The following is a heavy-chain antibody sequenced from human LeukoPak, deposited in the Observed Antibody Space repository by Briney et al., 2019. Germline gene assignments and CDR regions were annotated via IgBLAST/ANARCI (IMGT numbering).Heavy chain of an antibody. D-gene: IGHD3-10*01. CDR2: MNPNSGNT. CDR1: GYTFTSYD. J-gene: IGHJ4*02. CDR3: ARGWFGELLIDY. V-gene: IGHV1-8*01. Sequence: GASVKVSCKASGYTFTSYDINWVRQATGQGLEWMGWMNPNSGNTGYAQKFQGRVTMTRDTSISTAYMELSRLRSDDTAVYYCARGWFGELLIDYWGQGTLVTVSS.